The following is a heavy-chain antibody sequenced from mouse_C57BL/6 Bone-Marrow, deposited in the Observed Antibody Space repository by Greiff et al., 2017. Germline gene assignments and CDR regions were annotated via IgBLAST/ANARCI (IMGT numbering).Heavy chain of an antibody. J-gene: IGHJ1*03. V-gene: IGHV14-4*01. CDR2: IDPENGDT. CDR1: GFNIKDDY. D-gene: IGHD1-1*01. Sequence: DVKLQESGAELVRPGASVKLSCTASGFNIKDDYMHWVKQRPEQGLEWIGWIDPENGDTEYASKFQGKATITADTSSYTAYLQLSSLTSEDTAVYYCTPFYYGSSYWYFDVWGTGTTVTVSS. CDR3: TPFYYGSSYWYFDV.